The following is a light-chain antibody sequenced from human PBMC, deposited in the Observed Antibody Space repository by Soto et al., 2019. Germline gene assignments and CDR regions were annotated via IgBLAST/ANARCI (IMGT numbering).Light chain of an antibody. V-gene: IGLV2-23*01. CDR3: CLYVGATTYV. CDR1: SGYVGTYSL. J-gene: IGLJ1*01. Sequence: QSVLAQPASVSGSPGQSITISCTGASGYVGTYSLVSWYQQHPGKAPKVVIYEGHKRPSGVPDRFSGSTSVNTASLTISGLQHEEEAAYYCCLYVGATTYVFGTGTKVTVL. CDR2: EGH.